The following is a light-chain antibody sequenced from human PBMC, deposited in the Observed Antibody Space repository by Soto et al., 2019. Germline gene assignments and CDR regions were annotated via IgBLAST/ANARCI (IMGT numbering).Light chain of an antibody. V-gene: IGKV3-15*01. Sequence: EIGMTQSPATLSVSPGERVTLSCRASQSISSNLAWHQKKPGQAPRLLIYGASFRATGVPARFSGSGSGTELTLTISSLQSEDLAVYYCLQYTNWPLSFGPGTKVNIK. CDR3: LQYTNWPLS. CDR1: QSISSN. J-gene: IGKJ3*01. CDR2: GAS.